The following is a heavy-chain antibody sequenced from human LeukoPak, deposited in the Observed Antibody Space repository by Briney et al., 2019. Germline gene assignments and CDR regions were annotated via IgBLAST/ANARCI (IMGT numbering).Heavy chain of an antibody. CDR1: GGSLDSPNYY. CDR3: ARHDSRGSVNWFDP. J-gene: IGHJ5*02. V-gene: IGHV4-39*01. Sequence: SETLSLTCIVSGGSLDSPNYYWAWVRQPPGKGLEWIGTIDYSGTTYYNPSLKVRLAISKNTSKNQFSLNLASVTATDTAVYFCARHDSRGSVNWFDPWGQGTLITVSS. CDR2: IDYSGTT. D-gene: IGHD5-12*01.